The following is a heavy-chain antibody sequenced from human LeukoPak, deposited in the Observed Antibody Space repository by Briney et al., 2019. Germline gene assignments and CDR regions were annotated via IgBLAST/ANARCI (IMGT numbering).Heavy chain of an antibody. J-gene: IGHJ4*02. CDR3: ARLYGAYFDY. CDR1: GVSMSTYY. CDR2: VHSSWST. V-gene: IGHV4-4*07. Sequence: SETLSLTCIVSGVSMSTYYWSWIRQPAGKGLEWIGHVHSSWSTNYNPSLKNRVTISVDRSKNQFSLKLSSVTAADTAVYYCARLYGAYFDYWGQGTLVTVSS. D-gene: IGHD2-2*02.